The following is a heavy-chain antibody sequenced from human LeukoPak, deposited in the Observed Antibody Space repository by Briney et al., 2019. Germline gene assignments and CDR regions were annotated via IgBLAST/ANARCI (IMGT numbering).Heavy chain of an antibody. CDR2: ISYDGSNK. CDR3: AKRGGGYYYLDY. Sequence: GGSLRLSCAASGFTFSSYGMHWVRQAPGKGLEWVAVISYDGSNKYYADSVKGRFTISRDNSKNTLYLQMNSLRAEDTAVYYCAKRGGGYYYLDYWCQGTLVTVSS. CDR1: GFTFSSYG. V-gene: IGHV3-30*18. J-gene: IGHJ4*02. D-gene: IGHD2-21*01.